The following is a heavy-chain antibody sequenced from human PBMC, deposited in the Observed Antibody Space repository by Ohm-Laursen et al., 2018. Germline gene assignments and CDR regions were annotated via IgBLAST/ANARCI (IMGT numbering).Heavy chain of an antibody. Sequence: SETLSLTCAVSGYSISSGYYWGWIRQPPGKGLEWIGSIYHRGNTYYNPSLKSRVTISVDTSKNQFSLKLSSVTAADTAVYYCARFHSGLYYFDYWGQGTLVTVSS. CDR3: ARFHSGLYYFDY. V-gene: IGHV4-38-2*01. D-gene: IGHD6-19*01. CDR1: GYSISSGYY. J-gene: IGHJ4*02. CDR2: IYHRGNT.